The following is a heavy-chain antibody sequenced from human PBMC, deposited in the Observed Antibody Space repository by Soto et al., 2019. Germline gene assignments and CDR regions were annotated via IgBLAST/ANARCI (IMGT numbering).Heavy chain of an antibody. Sequence: SETLSLTCTVSGGSISSGDYYWSWIRQPPGKGLEWIGYIYYSGSTYYNPSLKSRVTISVDTSKNQFSLKLSSVTAADTAVYYCARGFTYYYDSSGYRIDYWGQGTLVTVS. D-gene: IGHD3-22*01. J-gene: IGHJ4*02. CDR3: ARGFTYYYDSSGYRIDY. CDR1: GGSISSGDYY. CDR2: IYYSGST. V-gene: IGHV4-30-4*01.